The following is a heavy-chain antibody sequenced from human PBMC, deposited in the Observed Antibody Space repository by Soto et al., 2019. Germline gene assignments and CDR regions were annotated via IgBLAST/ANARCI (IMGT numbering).Heavy chain of an antibody. CDR1: GGSFSGYY. Sequence: PSETLSLTCAVYGGSFSGYYWNWIRQPPGKGLEWIGEINHSGSTNYNPSLKSRVTISVDTSKNQFSLKLSSVTAADTAVYYCARAGCTNGVCYTVDCWGQGTLVTVSS. D-gene: IGHD2-8*01. J-gene: IGHJ4*02. CDR3: ARAGCTNGVCYTVDC. V-gene: IGHV4-34*01. CDR2: INHSGST.